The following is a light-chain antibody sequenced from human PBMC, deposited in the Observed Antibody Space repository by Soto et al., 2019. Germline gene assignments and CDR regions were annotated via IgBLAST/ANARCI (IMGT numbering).Light chain of an antibody. CDR2: DAS. J-gene: IGKJ3*01. Sequence: AIPLTQSPSSLSASVGDRVTITCRASQGIGDAVAWYQQKPGSPPKLLIYDASRLESGVPSRFSGSGSGTDFTLAISSLQPEDFTSYYCQQFNDYPFTFGPGTRVDIK. CDR1: QGIGDA. V-gene: IGKV1D-13*01. CDR3: QQFNDYPFT.